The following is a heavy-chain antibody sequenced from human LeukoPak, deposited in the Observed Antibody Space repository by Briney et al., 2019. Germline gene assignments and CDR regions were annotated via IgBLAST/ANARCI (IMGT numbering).Heavy chain of an antibody. D-gene: IGHD2-2*01. V-gene: IGHV3-30*18. J-gene: IGHJ4*02. CDR3: AKEYCSSTSCYSYYFDY. Sequence: QPGGSLRLSCAASGLTFSSYGMHWVRQAPGKGLEWVAVISYDGSNKYYADSVKGRFTISRDNSKNTLYLQMNSLRAEDTAVYYCAKEYCSSTSCYSYYFDYWGQGTLVTVSS. CDR2: ISYDGSNK. CDR1: GLTFSSYG.